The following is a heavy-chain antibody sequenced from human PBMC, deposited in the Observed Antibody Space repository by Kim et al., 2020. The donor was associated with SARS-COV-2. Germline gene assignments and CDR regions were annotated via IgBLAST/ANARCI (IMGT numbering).Heavy chain of an antibody. Sequence: PGGSLRLSCAASGFTFDDYAMHWVRQAPGKGLEWVSGISWNSGSIGYADSVKGRFTISRDNAKNSLYLQMNSLRAEDTALYYCARAGRYYDSSGYYGPFD. CDR1: GFTFDDYA. J-gene: IGHJ4*01. V-gene: IGHV3-9*01. CDR3: ARAGRYYDSSGYYGPFD. CDR2: ISWNSGSI. D-gene: IGHD3-22*01.